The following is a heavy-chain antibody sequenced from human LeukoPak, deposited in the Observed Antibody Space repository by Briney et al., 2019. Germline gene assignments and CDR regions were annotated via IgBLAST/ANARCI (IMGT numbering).Heavy chain of an antibody. CDR3: ARVWTYCGGDTHFDN. V-gene: IGHV1-2*02. CDR2: INPNSGGT. CDR1: GDTFTGYD. Sequence: ASVKVSCKASGDTFTGYDMHWVRQAPGQGLEWMGWINPNSGGTNYAQKFQGRVTMTTDTSISTAYMELSRLRSDDTAVYYCARVWTYCGGDTHFDNWGQGTLVTVSS. J-gene: IGHJ4*02. D-gene: IGHD2-21*01.